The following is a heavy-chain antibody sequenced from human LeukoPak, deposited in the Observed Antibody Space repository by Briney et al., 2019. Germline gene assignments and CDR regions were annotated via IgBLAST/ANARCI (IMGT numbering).Heavy chain of an antibody. CDR2: IGASGRTT. D-gene: IGHD2-21*02. CDR1: GFTLSNFG. CDR3: AKSPAYRGNGCYSTFDF. V-gene: IGHV3-23*01. Sequence: GGSLRLSCSASGFTLSNFGMSWVRQAPGKGLEWVSAIGASGRTTFHADSVKGRFTISRDISKNTLYLQMNSLAVEDTAMYYCAKSPAYRGNGCYSTFDFWGQGTLVTVSS. J-gene: IGHJ4*02.